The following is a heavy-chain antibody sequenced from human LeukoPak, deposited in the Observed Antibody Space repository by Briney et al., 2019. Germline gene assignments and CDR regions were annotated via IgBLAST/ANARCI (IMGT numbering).Heavy chain of an antibody. CDR2: INPNTGDT. Sequence: ASVKVSCKTSGYIFTGYYMHWVRQAPGQGLEWMGWINPNTGDTNYAQDFQGRVTMTRDTSISTAYMELSRLRSDDTAVYYCVRDLFDHYDSRNYYPDAFDFWGQGTMVTVSS. D-gene: IGHD3-22*01. CDR1: GYIFTGYY. CDR3: VRDLFDHYDSRNYYPDAFDF. V-gene: IGHV1-2*02. J-gene: IGHJ3*01.